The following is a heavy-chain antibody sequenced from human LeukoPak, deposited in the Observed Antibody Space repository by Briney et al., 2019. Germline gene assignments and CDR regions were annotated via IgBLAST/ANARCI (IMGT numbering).Heavy chain of an antibody. V-gene: IGHV4-39*01. D-gene: IGHD1-26*01. J-gene: IGHJ4*02. Sequence: PSETLSLTCTVSGGXIRGSSFYWDWIRQPPGKGLEWIGTVYYSGTTYYNPSLTSRVTISVDTSKNQFSLKLNSVTAADMAVYYCARHYSATYYRFDNWGQGTLVTVSS. CDR2: VYYSGTT. CDR1: GGXIRGSSFY. CDR3: ARHYSATYYRFDN.